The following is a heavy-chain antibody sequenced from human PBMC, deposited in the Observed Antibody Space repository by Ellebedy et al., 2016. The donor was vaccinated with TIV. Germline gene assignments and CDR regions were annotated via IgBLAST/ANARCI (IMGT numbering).Heavy chain of an antibody. V-gene: IGHV1-69*11. Sequence: AASVKVSCKASGDTFSNHAFNWVRQAPGQELEWMGRMDPRLGTVKYAQKFQGRVTITADQSTSTAYMELSSLRSEDTAVYYCARQAARSPPTLNYFDSWGQGTLVTVSS. CDR1: GDTFSNHA. CDR2: MDPRLGTV. J-gene: IGHJ4*02. D-gene: IGHD6-6*01. CDR3: ARQAARSPPTLNYFDS.